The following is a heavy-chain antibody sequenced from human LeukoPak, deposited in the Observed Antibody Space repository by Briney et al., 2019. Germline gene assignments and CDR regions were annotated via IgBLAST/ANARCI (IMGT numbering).Heavy chain of an antibody. Sequence: PGGSLRLSCAASRFTFSSYAMSWVRQAPGKGLEWVSTISASGGDTYYVDSVKGRFTVSRDNSKTTLYLQMNSLRAEDTAVYYCAKRAAITGRHYIDNWGQGTLVTVSS. CDR2: ISASGGDT. J-gene: IGHJ4*02. V-gene: IGHV3-23*01. D-gene: IGHD2-2*02. CDR1: RFTFSSYA. CDR3: AKRAAITGRHYIDN.